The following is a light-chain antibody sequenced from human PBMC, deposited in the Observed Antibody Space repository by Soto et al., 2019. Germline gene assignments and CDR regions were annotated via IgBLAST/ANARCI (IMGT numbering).Light chain of an antibody. Sequence: QSALTQPASVSGSPGQSITISCTGTSSDIGDYNFVSWYQQHPGKAPKLVLYEVTNRPSGISNRFSGSKSGNTASLSISGLQAEDEADYNCTSYTTTTPLVVFGGGTKLTVL. CDR1: SSDIGDYNF. J-gene: IGLJ3*02. V-gene: IGLV2-14*01. CDR3: TSYTTTTPLVV. CDR2: EVT.